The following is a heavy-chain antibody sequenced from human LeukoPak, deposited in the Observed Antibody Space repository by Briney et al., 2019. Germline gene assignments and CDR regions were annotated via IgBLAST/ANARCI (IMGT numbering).Heavy chain of an antibody. CDR3: ATTARLKSGVVHYDYFDY. J-gene: IGHJ4*02. Sequence: SETLSLTCMVSRGSITSYYWSWIRQPPGKGLEWIGYIYYTGSTNYNPSPKSRVTISVDTSKNQFSLKLSSVTAADTAVYYCATTARLKSGVVHYDYFDYWGQGTLVTVSS. D-gene: IGHD6-6*01. CDR1: RGSITSYY. CDR2: IYYTGST. V-gene: IGHV4-59*01.